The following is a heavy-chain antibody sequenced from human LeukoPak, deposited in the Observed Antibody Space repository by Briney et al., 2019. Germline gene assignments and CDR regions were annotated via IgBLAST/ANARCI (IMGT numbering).Heavy chain of an antibody. CDR1: GGSINNYY. CDR3: ARAPRDSSSSNYMRRFDY. V-gene: IGHV4-59*01. Sequence: SETLSLTCTVSGGSINNYYWSWIRQPPGKGLELIGYVHYSGSTNYNPSLKSRVTMSVDTSKNQFSLKVNSVTAADTAVYYCARAPRDSSSSNYMRRFDYWGQGTLVTVSS. CDR2: VHYSGST. D-gene: IGHD3-22*01. J-gene: IGHJ4*02.